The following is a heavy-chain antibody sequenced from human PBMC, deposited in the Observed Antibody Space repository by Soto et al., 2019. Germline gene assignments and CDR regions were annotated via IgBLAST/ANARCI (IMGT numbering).Heavy chain of an antibody. J-gene: IGHJ4*02. CDR2: ISYDGSNK. Sequence: GGSLRLSCAASGFTFSSYGMHWVRQAPGKGLEWVAVISYDGSNKYYADSVKGRFTISRDNSNNTLYLQMNSLRAEDTAVYYCAKVVTSPGFDYWGQGTLVTVSS. CDR3: AKVVTSPGFDY. D-gene: IGHD2-2*01. CDR1: GFTFSSYG. V-gene: IGHV3-30*18.